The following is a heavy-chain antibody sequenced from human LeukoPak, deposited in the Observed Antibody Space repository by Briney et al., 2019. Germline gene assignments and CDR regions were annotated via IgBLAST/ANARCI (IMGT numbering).Heavy chain of an antibody. CDR1: GFTVSSNY. J-gene: IGHJ5*02. CDR3: AKDPQLWPYNWFDP. V-gene: IGHV3-53*01. CDR2: IYSGGST. Sequence: GGSLRLSCAASGFTVSSNYMSWVRQAPGKGLEWVSVIYSGGSTYYADSVKGRFTISRDNSKNTLYLQMNSLRAEDTAVYYCAKDPQLWPYNWFDPWGQGTLVTVSS. D-gene: IGHD5-18*01.